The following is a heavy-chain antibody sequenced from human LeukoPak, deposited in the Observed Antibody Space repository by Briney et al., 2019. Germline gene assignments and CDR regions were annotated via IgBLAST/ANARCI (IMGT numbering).Heavy chain of an antibody. CDR3: ARVLGIAVVAGATEDNYFDS. D-gene: IGHD2-2*03. CDR1: GGSFSTHF. CDR2: INQSGDT. J-gene: IGHJ4*02. Sequence: SETLSLTCGVTGGSFSTHFWAWIRQSPARGLEWIGEINQSGDTDYNPSFKRRVKISIDVSRSQFSLTLTSVTAADTAMYYCARVLGIAVVAGATEDNYFDSWGQGTLLTVSS. V-gene: IGHV4-34*01.